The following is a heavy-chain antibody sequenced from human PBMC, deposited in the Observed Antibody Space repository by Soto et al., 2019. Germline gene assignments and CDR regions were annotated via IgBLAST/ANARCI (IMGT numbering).Heavy chain of an antibody. Sequence: GESLKISCKGSGYNFMNYWIGWVCQVPGKGLEWMGIIYSGDSDTRYSPSLPGQVTISVDTSISTAYLQWRSLKASDTAMYYCARHGLHGYGDSWGQGTLVTV. D-gene: IGHD5-12*01. CDR2: IYSGDSDT. CDR1: GYNFMNYW. J-gene: IGHJ5*02. CDR3: ARHGLHGYGDS. V-gene: IGHV5-51*01.